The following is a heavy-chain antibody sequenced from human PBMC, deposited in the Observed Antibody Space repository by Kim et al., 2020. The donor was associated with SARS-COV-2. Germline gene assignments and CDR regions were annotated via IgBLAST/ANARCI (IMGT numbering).Heavy chain of an antibody. CDR2: IYYSGST. V-gene: IGHV4-59*13. Sequence: SETLSLTCTVSGGSISSYYWSWIRQPPGKGLEWIGYIYYSGSTNYNPSLKSRVTISVDTSKNQFSLKLSSVTAADTAVYYCARDLRKNYYGSAWFDPWGQGTLVTVSS. CDR3: ARDLRKNYYGSAWFDP. D-gene: IGHD3-10*01. J-gene: IGHJ5*02. CDR1: GGSISSYY.